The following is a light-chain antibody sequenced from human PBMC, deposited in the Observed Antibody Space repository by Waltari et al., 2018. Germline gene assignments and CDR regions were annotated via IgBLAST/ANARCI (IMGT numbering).Light chain of an antibody. J-gene: IGKJ3*01. CDR1: QDISNY. Sequence: DIQMTQSPSSLSASVGDRVTITRQASQDISNYLNWYQQKPGKAPKLLIYDASNLETGVPSRFSGSGSGTDFTFTISSLQPEDIATYYCQQYDNLLTFGPGTKVDIK. V-gene: IGKV1-33*01. CDR2: DAS. CDR3: QQYDNLLT.